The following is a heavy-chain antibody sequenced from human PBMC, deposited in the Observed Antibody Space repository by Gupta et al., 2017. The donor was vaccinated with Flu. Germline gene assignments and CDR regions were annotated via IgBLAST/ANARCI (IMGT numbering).Heavy chain of an antibody. V-gene: IGHV5-51*01. Sequence: EVQLVQSGPEVKMPGESLKISCKGIGFSFPDYWIGWVRQMPGEVPEWVGIVYPTESRTLYGPSFRGRVTISADMSTSTIYLQWTSLRASDSGTYYCAKRVYCHYFDCYTGAGAWIDPWGQGTLVTVSS. J-gene: IGHJ5*02. CDR3: AKRVYCHYFDCYTGAGAWIDP. CDR2: VYPTESRT. CDR1: GFSFPDYW. D-gene: IGHD3-9*01.